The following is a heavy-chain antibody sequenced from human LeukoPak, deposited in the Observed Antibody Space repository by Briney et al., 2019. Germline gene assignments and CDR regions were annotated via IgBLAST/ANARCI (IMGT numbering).Heavy chain of an antibody. D-gene: IGHD2-2*01. CDR1: GYTFTSFG. Sequence: ASVKVSCTASGYTFTSFGISWVRQAPGQGLEWMGWISAYNGKTNYAQKLQGRVAMTTDTSTSTAYMELRSLRSDDTAVHYCVRDLGEYQPLLWIFFDYWGQGTLVTVSS. V-gene: IGHV1-18*01. CDR2: ISAYNGKT. CDR3: VRDLGEYQPLLWIFFDY. J-gene: IGHJ4*02.